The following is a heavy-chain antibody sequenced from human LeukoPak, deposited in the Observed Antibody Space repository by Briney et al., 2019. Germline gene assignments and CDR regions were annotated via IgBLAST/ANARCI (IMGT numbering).Heavy chain of an antibody. CDR3: SRPMVRGSGSFDI. CDR1: GYAFTGYY. D-gene: IGHD3-10*01. Sequence: ASVNLSCKCSGYAFTGYYINWERQSTGQGLGKVGWVNPNSGGRNYAHKYPGRISMTRATSISTAYLDLRRLRSEDTADNYCSRPMVRGSGSFDIWGEGTMVTVSS. V-gene: IGHV1-2*02. J-gene: IGHJ3*02. CDR2: VNPNSGGR.